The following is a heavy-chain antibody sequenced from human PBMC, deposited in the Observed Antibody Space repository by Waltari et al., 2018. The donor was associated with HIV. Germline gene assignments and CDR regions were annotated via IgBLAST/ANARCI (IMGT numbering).Heavy chain of an antibody. CDR1: GFSVSSYG. D-gene: IGHD2-15*01. Sequence: QVQMMESGGGVVQPGGSLRLACVPTGFSVSSYGMHWVRQAPGRGLEWGGFFRSDGNSESYGDSVKGRFTISRDILNNTIYLQMNDLRPEDTGMYFCARDAIVFPSANWLDPWGQGTMVTVS. V-gene: IGHV3-30*02. CDR3: ARDAIVFPSANWLDP. J-gene: IGHJ5*02. CDR2: FRSDGNSE.